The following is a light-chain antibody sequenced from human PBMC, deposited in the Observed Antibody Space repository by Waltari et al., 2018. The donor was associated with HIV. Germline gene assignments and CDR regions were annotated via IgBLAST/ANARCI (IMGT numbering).Light chain of an antibody. CDR3: QAWDSSTRV. J-gene: IGLJ3*02. V-gene: IGLV3-1*01. CDR2: QDS. CDR1: KLGDKY. Sequence: SYELTQPPSVSVSPGQTASITCSGDKLGDKYACWYQQKPGQSPVLVIYQDSKRPSGIPWRFAGSNSGNTATLTISGTQAMDEADYYCQAWDSSTRVFGGGTKLTVL.